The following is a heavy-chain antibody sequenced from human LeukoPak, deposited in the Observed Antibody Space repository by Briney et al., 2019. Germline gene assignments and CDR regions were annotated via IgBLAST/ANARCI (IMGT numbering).Heavy chain of an antibody. Sequence: SETLSLTCTVSGGSISSYYWTWIRQPPGKGLEWIGYIYYSGSTEYNPSLKSRVTISVDTSKNQFSLKLSSVTAADTAVYYCARESRRIAAAGTIHWFDPWGQGTLVTVSS. CDR2: IYYSGST. V-gene: IGHV4-59*12. CDR1: GGSISSYY. J-gene: IGHJ5*02. D-gene: IGHD6-13*01. CDR3: ARESRRIAAAGTIHWFDP.